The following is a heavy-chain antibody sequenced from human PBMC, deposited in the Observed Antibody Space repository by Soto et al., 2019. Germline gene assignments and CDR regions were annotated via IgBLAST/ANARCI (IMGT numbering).Heavy chain of an antibody. J-gene: IGHJ4*02. V-gene: IGHV3-72*01. CDR3: ARLMGTSFDL. CDR2: ARNKAHGYTT. D-gene: IGHD2-8*01. Sequence: GGSLRLSCAASGFTFSDHHMDWVRQAPGKGLEWVGRARNKAHGYTTAYAASLKGRFTISRDDSKNSLYLQMKSLNTDYTAVYFCARLMGTSFDLWGQGTLVTVSS. CDR1: GFTFSDHH.